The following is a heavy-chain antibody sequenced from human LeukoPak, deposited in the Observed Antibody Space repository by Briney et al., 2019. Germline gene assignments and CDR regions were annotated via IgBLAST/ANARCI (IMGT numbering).Heavy chain of an antibody. V-gene: IGHV3-23*01. Sequence: GGSLRLSCEASGLILSGHAMSWVRQAPGKGLEWVSGIGDSGEIERYADSVKGRFTTSRDNFRNTVYLEMRSLRPEDTAVYYCAKGYSSGWTPFDYWGQGTQVTVSS. CDR3: AKGYSSGWTPFDY. D-gene: IGHD6-19*01. J-gene: IGHJ4*02. CDR2: IGDSGEIE. CDR1: GLILSGHA.